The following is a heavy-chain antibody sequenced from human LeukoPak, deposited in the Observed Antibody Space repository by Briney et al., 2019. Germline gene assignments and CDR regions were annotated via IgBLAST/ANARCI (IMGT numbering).Heavy chain of an antibody. J-gene: IGHJ6*02. CDR2: IRSKAYGGTT. D-gene: IGHD2-2*01. CDR3: AREIVVVPAAMRANYYYYGMDV. CDR1: GFTFGDYA. V-gene: IGHV3-49*03. Sequence: GGSLRLSCTASGFTFGDYAMSWFRQAPGKGLEWVGFIRSKAYGGTTEYAASVKGRFTISRDDSKSIAYLQMNSLKTEDTAVYYCAREIVVVPAAMRANYYYYGMDVWGQGTTVTVSS.